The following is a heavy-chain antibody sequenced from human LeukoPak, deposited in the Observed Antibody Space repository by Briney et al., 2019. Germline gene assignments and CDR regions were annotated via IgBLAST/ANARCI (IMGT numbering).Heavy chain of an antibody. CDR2: IRSDSDGGVT. Sequence: AGGSLRLSCAASGFTFNNAWMCWVRQAPGKGLEWVGLIRSDSDGGVTQYGTPVKGRFTISRDDSKDTVYLQMNSLKMEDTGVYYCALLLIRSGTFSHGSGGVGTLVTVSS. CDR1: GFTFNNAW. J-gene: IGHJ4*02. D-gene: IGHD1/OR15-1a*01. CDR3: ALLLIRSGTFSHGS. V-gene: IGHV3-15*01.